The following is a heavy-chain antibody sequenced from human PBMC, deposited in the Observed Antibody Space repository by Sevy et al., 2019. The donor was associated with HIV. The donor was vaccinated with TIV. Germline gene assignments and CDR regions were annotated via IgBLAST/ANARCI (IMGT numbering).Heavy chain of an antibody. V-gene: IGHV4-30-4*01. Sequence: SETLSLTCIVSGDSISSGDSYWTWIRQPPGKGPEWIGYIYYSGSTYYNPSLKSRLTISVDTPNNQFSLNLSSVTAADTALYYCARGRYFDWLSHWFDPWGQGTLVTVSS. CDR1: GDSISSGDSY. J-gene: IGHJ5*02. CDR2: IYYSGST. D-gene: IGHD3-9*01. CDR3: ARGRYFDWLSHWFDP.